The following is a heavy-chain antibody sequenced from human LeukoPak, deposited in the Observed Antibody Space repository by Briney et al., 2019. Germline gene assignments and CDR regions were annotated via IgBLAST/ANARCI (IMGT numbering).Heavy chain of an antibody. V-gene: IGHV3-21*01. CDR2: ITSSSSYI. D-gene: IGHD3-10*02. CDR1: GFTFSGYS. CDR3: AELGITMIGGV. J-gene: IGHJ6*04. Sequence: GGSLRLSCAASGFTFSGYSMNWVRQAPGKGLEWVSSITSSSSYIYYADSLKGRFTISRDNAKNFLYLQMNSLRAEDTAVYYCAELGITMIGGVWGKGTTVTISS.